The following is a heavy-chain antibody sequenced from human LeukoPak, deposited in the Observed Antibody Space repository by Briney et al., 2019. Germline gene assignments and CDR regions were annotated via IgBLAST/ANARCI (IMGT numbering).Heavy chain of an antibody. D-gene: IGHD3-22*01. Sequence: VASVKVSCKASGYTFTSYGISWVRQAPGQGLEWMGWISAYNGNTNYAQKLQGRVTMTTDTSTSTAYMELRSLRSDDTAVYYCARVRGYYDSSGYYPDYWGQGTLVTVSS. V-gene: IGHV1-18*01. J-gene: IGHJ4*02. CDR3: ARVRGYYDSSGYYPDY. CDR2: ISAYNGNT. CDR1: GYTFTSYG.